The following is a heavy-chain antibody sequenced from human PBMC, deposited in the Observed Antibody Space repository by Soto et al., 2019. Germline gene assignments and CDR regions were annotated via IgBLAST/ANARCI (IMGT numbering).Heavy chain of an antibody. Sequence: EVQLLESGGGLVQPGGSLRLSCAASGFTFNNYAMTWVRQAPGKGLEGVSAMSGGGDTTSYADSVKGRFTVSRDGSKNSLYLQMSSLRAEDTALYYCAKGRGGSGSLTPRVDFWGQGTLVTVSS. J-gene: IGHJ4*02. CDR3: AKGRGGSGSLTPRVDF. V-gene: IGHV3-23*01. CDR1: GFTFNNYA. CDR2: MSGGGDTT. D-gene: IGHD3-10*01.